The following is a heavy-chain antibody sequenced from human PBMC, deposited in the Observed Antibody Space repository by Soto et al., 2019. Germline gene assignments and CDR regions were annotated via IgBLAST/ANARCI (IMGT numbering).Heavy chain of an antibody. D-gene: IGHD3-3*01. V-gene: IGHV1-2*02. CDR2: INPNSGGT. Sequence: ASVKVSCKASGYTFTGYYMHWVRQAPGQGLEWMGWINPNSGGTNYAQKFQGRVTMTRDTSISTAYMELSRLRSDDTAVYYCARDRAYYDFWSGPLSHYYGMDVWGQGTTVTVSS. CDR1: GYTFTGYY. J-gene: IGHJ6*02. CDR3: ARDRAYYDFWSGPLSHYYGMDV.